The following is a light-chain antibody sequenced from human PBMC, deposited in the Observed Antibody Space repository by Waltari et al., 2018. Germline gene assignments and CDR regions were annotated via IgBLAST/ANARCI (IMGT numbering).Light chain of an antibody. CDR2: NAS. CDR3: SSYTKSSSYV. CDR1: SDVGGYSF. V-gene: IGLV2-14*03. J-gene: IGLJ1*01. Sequence: QSGLTQPASVSGSPGQSITISCTGSDVGGYSFVSWYQQHPGKVPKLIIYNASNRPSGFSNRFSGSKSGDTASLTISGLQAEDEADYYCSSYTKSSSYVFGTGTKVTVL.